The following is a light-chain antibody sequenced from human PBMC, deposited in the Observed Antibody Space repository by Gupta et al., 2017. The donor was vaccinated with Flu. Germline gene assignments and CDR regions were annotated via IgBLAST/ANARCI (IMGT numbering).Light chain of an antibody. V-gene: IGKV1-5*03. Sequence: DIQMTQSPSTLSASVGDRVTITCRASQSLNNWLAWFQQKPGQAPKLLIYGGSSLESGVPLRFRGSGSGTEFTLTISSLQPEDFATYYCQQDYNFPRMFGQGTKVEIE. CDR3: QQDYNFPRM. CDR2: GGS. J-gene: IGKJ1*01. CDR1: QSLNNW.